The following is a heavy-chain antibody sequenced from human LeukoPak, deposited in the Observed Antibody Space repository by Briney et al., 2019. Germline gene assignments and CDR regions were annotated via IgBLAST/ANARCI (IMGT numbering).Heavy chain of an antibody. CDR3: ASLIGPDYYGSGSRWGSGMDV. CDR2: IHHSGNT. J-gene: IGHJ6*02. CDR1: GDSISSSGYY. D-gene: IGHD3-10*01. Sequence: SETLSLTCSVSGDSISSSGYYWDWIRQPPGKGLEWIGSIHHSGNTNYNPSLKSRVTISADMSKNQFSLKVNSVTAADTAVYYCASLIGPDYYGSGSRWGSGMDVWGQGTTVTVSS. V-gene: IGHV4-39*07.